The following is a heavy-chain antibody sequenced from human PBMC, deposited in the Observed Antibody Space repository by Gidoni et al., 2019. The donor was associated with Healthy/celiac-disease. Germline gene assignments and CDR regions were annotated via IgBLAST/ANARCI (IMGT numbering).Heavy chain of an antibody. CDR3: ASGYSYGSD. CDR2: IIPIRGIA. Sequence: QVQLVQSGAEVKKPGSAVKVSCKASGGTFSSYTIRWLRQAPGQGLEWMGRIIPIRGIANYAQKFQGRVTITADKSTSTAYMELSSLRSEDTAVYYCASGYSYGSDWGQGTLVTVSS. J-gene: IGHJ4*02. D-gene: IGHD5-18*01. V-gene: IGHV1-69*02. CDR1: GGTFSSYT.